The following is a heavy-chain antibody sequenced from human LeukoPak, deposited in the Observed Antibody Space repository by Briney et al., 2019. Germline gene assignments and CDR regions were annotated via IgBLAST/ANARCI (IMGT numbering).Heavy chain of an antibody. J-gene: IGHJ5*01. CDR3: ARYNPRENLERRGPVDS. V-gene: IGHV4-4*02. Sequence: PSETLSLTCAVSGGSISSSIWWSWVRQPPGKGLEWIGEIYHSGSTNYNPSLKSRVTISVDKSKNQFSLKLSSVTAADTAVYYCARYNPRENLERRGPVDSWGHGTLVTVSS. CDR2: IYHSGST. CDR1: GGSISSSIW. D-gene: IGHD1-1*01.